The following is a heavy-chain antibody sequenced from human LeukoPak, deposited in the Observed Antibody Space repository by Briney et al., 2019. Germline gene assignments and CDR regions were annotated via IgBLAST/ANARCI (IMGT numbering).Heavy chain of an antibody. J-gene: IGHJ4*02. CDR2: INAGNGNT. D-gene: IGHD6-19*01. CDR1: GYRFTTDMYT. CDR3: ARDSDSSGWSWVY. V-gene: IGHV1-3*01. Sequence: ASVKVSCKASGYRFTTDMYTIHWLRQAPGHRLEWMGWINAGNGNTKYSQKLQGRVTITGDTSARTVYMEVSSLVSEDTAVYYCARDSDSSGWSWVYWGRGTLVTVSS.